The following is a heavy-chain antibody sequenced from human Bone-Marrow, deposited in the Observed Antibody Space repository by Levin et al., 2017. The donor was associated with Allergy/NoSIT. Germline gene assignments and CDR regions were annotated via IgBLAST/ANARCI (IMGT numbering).Heavy chain of an antibody. CDR2: IYYSGNT. D-gene: IGHD5-24*01. V-gene: IGHV4-31*03. Sequence: SQTLSLTCSLSGGSISTGGFHWSWVRQRPGKGLEWIGYIYYSGNTHYNPSLQSRLSISIDTSKNQFSLRLTSVTAADTAVYYCAREDGYVFDYWGQGTLVTVSS. CDR1: GGSISTGGFH. CDR3: AREDGYVFDY. J-gene: IGHJ4*02.